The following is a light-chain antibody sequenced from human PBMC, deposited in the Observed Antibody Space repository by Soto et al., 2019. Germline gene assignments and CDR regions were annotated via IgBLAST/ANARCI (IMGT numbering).Light chain of an antibody. Sequence: EIVLTQSPGTLSLSPGERVTLSCRASQSVSSRYLGWYQQRPGQAPRLLIYGASTRATGIPARFSGSGSGTEFTLTISSLQSEDFAVYYCQQYNNWPLLFGPGTKVDIK. CDR2: GAS. CDR1: QSVSSRY. J-gene: IGKJ3*01. V-gene: IGKV3-15*01. CDR3: QQYNNWPLL.